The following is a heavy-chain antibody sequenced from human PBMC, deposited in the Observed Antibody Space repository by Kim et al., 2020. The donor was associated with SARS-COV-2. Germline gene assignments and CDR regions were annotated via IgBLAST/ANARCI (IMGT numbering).Heavy chain of an antibody. CDR1: GYTFTDYY. CDR2: INPNSGGT. CDR3: ARAAWGSGRGGYYMDV. V-gene: IGHV1-2*06. J-gene: IGHJ6*03. Sequence: ASVKVSCKASGYTFTDYYMHWVRQAPGQGLEWMGRINPNSGGTNYAQKFQGRVTMTRDTSISTAYMELSRLRSDDTAVYYCARAAWGSGRGGYYMDVWGKGTTVTVSS. D-gene: IGHD6-19*01.